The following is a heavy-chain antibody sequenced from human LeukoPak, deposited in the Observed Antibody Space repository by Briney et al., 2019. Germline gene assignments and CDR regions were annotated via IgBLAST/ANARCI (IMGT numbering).Heavy chain of an antibody. V-gene: IGHV3-48*04. D-gene: IGHD3-16*02. CDR3: ARHRTASDY. CDR2: ISTSSITK. J-gene: IGHJ4*02. Sequence: GGSLRLSCAASGFTLSNYNMNWVRQAPGKGLEWVSYISTSSITKYYADSVKGRFTISRDNAKSSLYLQMNSLRAEDTALYYCARHRTASDYWGQGTLVTVSS. CDR1: GFTLSNYN.